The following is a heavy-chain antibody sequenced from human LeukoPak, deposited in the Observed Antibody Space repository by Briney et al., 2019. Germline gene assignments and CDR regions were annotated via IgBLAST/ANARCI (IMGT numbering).Heavy chain of an antibody. Sequence: GGSLRLSCAASGFTFSSYAMHWVRQAPGKGREGVAVISDDGRNKYYADSVNGPFTISTDNSKNTLYLQMNSLRAEDTAVYYCARSRYNWNDQINYYYYGMDVWGQGTTVTVSS. D-gene: IGHD1-1*01. J-gene: IGHJ6*02. CDR1: GFTFSSYA. CDR2: ISDDGRNK. CDR3: ARSRYNWNDQINYYYYGMDV. V-gene: IGHV3-30*04.